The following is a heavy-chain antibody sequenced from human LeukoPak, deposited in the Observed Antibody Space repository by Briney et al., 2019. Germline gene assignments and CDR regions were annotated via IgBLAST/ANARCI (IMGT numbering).Heavy chain of an antibody. V-gene: IGHV1-46*01. Sequence: ASVKVSCKASGYTFTSYYMHWVRQAPGQGLEWMGIINPSGGSTSYAQKFQGRVTMTRDMSTSTVYMELSSLRSGDTAVYYCARDARQYSGSYYRGNWFDPWGQGTLVTVSS. D-gene: IGHD1-26*01. J-gene: IGHJ5*02. CDR1: GYTFTSYY. CDR3: ARDARQYSGSYYRGNWFDP. CDR2: INPSGGST.